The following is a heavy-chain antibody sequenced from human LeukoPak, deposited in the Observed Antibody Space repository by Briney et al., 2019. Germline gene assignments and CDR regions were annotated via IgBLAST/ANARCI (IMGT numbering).Heavy chain of an antibody. CDR3: ARAPVVRGVFGWFDF. D-gene: IGHD3-10*01. Sequence: SETLSLTCSVSGGSISSHYWIWFRQPPGKGLEWIGHRHDSGSSNYNPSLKSRVTISIDTSKNQFSLKLNSVTAADTADYYCARAPVVRGVFGWFDFWGQGVLVAVSS. V-gene: IGHV4-59*11. J-gene: IGHJ5*01. CDR1: GGSISSHY. CDR2: RHDSGSS.